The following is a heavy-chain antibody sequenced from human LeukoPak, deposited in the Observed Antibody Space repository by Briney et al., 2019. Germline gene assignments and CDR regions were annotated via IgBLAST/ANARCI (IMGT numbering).Heavy chain of an antibody. CDR3: ARVLSVGTNFDY. V-gene: IGHV3-66*01. D-gene: IGHD1-1*01. J-gene: IGHJ4*02. CDR1: GFTVSSNY. CDR2: IYSGGST. Sequence: GGSLRLSCAASGFTVSSNYMSWVRQAPGKGLEWVSVIYSGGSTYYADSVKGRFTISRDNSKNTLYLQMNSLRAEDTAVYYCARVLSVGTNFDYWGQGTLVTVSS.